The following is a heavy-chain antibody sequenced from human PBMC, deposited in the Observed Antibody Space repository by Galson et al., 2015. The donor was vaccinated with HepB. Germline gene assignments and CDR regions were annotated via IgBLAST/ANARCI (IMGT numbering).Heavy chain of an antibody. CDR1: GFTVSSNY. J-gene: IGHJ6*02. CDR2: IYSGGST. CDR3: ARDRRIVGATARGSYYYYYGMDV. D-gene: IGHD1-26*01. V-gene: IGHV3-66*01. Sequence: SLRLSCAASGFTVSSNYMSWVRQAPGKGLEWVSVIYSGGSTYYADSVKGRFTISRDNSKNTLYLQMNSLRAEDTAVYYCARDRRIVGATARGSYYYYYGMDVWGQGTTVTVSS.